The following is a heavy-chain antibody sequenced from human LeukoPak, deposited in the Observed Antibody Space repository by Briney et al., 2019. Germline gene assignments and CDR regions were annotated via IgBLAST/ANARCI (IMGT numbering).Heavy chain of an antibody. CDR3: ARDPSIAAAGDY. CDR1: GFTFSSYA. D-gene: IGHD6-13*01. CDR2: ISSSGSTI. V-gene: IGHV3-48*04. Sequence: PGGSLRLSCAASGFTFSSYAMGWVRQAPGKGLEWVSYISSSGSTIYYADSVRGRFTISRDNAKNSLYLQMNSLRAEDTAVYHCARDPSIAAAGDYWGQGTLVTVSS. J-gene: IGHJ4*02.